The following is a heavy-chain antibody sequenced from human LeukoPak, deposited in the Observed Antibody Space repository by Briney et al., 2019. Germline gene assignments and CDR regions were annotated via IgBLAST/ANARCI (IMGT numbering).Heavy chain of an antibody. CDR2: ISYDGSNK. J-gene: IGHJ4*02. CDR1: GFTFSSYA. V-gene: IGHV3-30*04. D-gene: IGHD2-21*01. CDR3: AREVVGYFDY. Sequence: GRSLRLSCAASGFTFSSYAMHWVRQAPGKGLEWVAVISYDGSNKYYADSVKGQFTISRDNSKNTLYLQMNSLRAEDTAVYYCAREVVGYFDYWGQGTLVTVSS.